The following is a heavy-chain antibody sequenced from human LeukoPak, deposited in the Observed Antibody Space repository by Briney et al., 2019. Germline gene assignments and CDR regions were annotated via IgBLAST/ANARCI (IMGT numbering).Heavy chain of an antibody. D-gene: IGHD5-18*01. V-gene: IGHV3-72*01. J-gene: IGHJ4*02. Sequence: GGSLRLSCAASGFTFRNYAMTWVRQAPGKGLEWVGRIRNEANRYTTEYAASVKGRFTISRDDSKNSLYLQMNSLKTEDTAVYYCTRLRNYGYDFWGQGTLVTASS. CDR1: GFTFRNYA. CDR3: TRLRNYGYDF. CDR2: IRNEANRYTT.